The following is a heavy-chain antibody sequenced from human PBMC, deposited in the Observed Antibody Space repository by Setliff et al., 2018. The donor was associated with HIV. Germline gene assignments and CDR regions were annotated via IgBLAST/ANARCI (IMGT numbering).Heavy chain of an antibody. CDR1: GGSISSGSYY. Sequence: PSETLSLTCTVSGGSISSGSYYWSWIRQPAGKGLDWVGHIFTSGSTNYNPSLKSRVTMSVDTSKNQFSLKLSSVTAADTAVYYCARVQMAYAAFDVWGQGTMVTVSS. CDR3: ARVQMAYAAFDV. V-gene: IGHV4-61*09. D-gene: IGHD4-17*01. CDR2: IFTSGST. J-gene: IGHJ3*01.